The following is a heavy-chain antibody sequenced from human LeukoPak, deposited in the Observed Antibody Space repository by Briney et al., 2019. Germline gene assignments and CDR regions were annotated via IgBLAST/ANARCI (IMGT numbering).Heavy chain of an antibody. D-gene: IGHD6-13*01. CDR1: GFTVSSNY. J-gene: IGHJ5*02. CDR3: AKDLAAAASNWFDP. CDR2: ISGSGGST. Sequence: GGSLRLSCAASGFTVSSNYMSWVRQAPGKGLEWVSAISGSGGSTYYADSVKGRFTISRDNSKNTLYLQMDSLRAEDTAVYYCAKDLAAAASNWFDPWGQGTLVTVSS. V-gene: IGHV3-23*01.